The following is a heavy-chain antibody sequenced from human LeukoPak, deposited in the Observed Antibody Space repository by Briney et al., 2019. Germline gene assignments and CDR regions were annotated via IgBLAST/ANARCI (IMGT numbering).Heavy chain of an antibody. Sequence: GGSLRLSCAASGFTYSSYAMSWVRQAPGKGLEWVSAISVSGGSTYYADSVKGRFTISRDNAKNSLYLQMSSLRAEDTAVYYCARGGAARPDYWGQGTLVTVSS. CDR2: ISVSGGST. CDR1: GFTYSSYA. V-gene: IGHV3-23*01. D-gene: IGHD6-6*01. J-gene: IGHJ4*02. CDR3: ARGGAARPDY.